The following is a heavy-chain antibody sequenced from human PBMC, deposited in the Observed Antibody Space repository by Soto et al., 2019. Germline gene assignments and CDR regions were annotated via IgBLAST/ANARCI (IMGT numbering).Heavy chain of an antibody. D-gene: IGHD3-22*01. J-gene: IGHJ3*02. V-gene: IGHV3-30-3*01. Sequence: GRSLRLSGAASGFTASSYAMHWDRQAPGKGLEWVAVISYDVSNKYYADSVKGRFTISRDNSKNTLYLQMNSQRAEDTAVYYLECWESSESSGYYHCAALDIWGQGTMVTFS. CDR3: ECWESSESSGYYHCAALDI. CDR2: ISYDVSNK. CDR1: GFTASSYA.